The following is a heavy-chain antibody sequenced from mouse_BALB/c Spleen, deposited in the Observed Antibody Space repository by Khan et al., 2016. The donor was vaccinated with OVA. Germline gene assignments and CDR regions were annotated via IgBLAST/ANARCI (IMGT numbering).Heavy chain of an antibody. J-gene: IGHJ2*01. D-gene: IGHD2-1*01. CDR3: AMGGNYDFDY. CDR2: ISYSGST. CDR1: GYSITSDYA. V-gene: IGHV3-2*02. Sequence: EVQLPESGPGLVKPSQSLSLTCTVTGYSITSDYAWNWIRQFPGNKLEWMGYISYSGSTSYNPSLKSRISITGDTSKNQFFLQLNSVTTEDTATYYCAMGGNYDFDYWGQGTTLTVSS.